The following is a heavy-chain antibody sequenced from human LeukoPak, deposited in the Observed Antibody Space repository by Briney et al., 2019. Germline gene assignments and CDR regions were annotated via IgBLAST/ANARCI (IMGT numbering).Heavy chain of an antibody. CDR3: ARLSLDRLDY. Sequence: PSETLSLTCSVSGDSISTGSYWAWIRQPPGKGLEWIASIIHSGDTYYKQSLKSRLTISMDTSKDQFSLSLISVTAADTAVYYCARLSLDRLDYWGQGTLVTVTS. CDR1: GDSISTGSY. J-gene: IGHJ4*02. D-gene: IGHD2/OR15-2a*01. CDR2: IIHSGDT. V-gene: IGHV4-38-2*02.